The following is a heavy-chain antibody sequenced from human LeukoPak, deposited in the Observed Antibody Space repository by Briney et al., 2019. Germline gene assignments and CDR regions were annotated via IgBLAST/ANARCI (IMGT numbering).Heavy chain of an antibody. J-gene: IGHJ4*02. D-gene: IGHD5-12*01. CDR1: GGSFSGYY. Sequence: PSETPSLTCAVYGGSFSGYYWSWIRQPPGKGLEWIGEINHSGSTNYNPSLKSRVTISVDTSKNQFSLKLSSVTAADTAVYYCARGAGYNFFDYWGQGTLVTVSS. CDR2: INHSGST. CDR3: ARGAGYNFFDY. V-gene: IGHV4-34*01.